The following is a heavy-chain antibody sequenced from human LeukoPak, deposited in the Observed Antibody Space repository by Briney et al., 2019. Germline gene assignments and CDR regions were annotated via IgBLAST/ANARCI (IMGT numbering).Heavy chain of an antibody. CDR1: GYIFTSYY. D-gene: IGHD1-26*01. J-gene: IGHJ6*02. CDR2: INPSGGST. CDR3: ARDPREAGRSPGYYYSGMDV. V-gene: IGHV1-46*01. Sequence: ASVKVSCKASGYIFTSYYMHWVRQAPGQGLEWMGIINPSGGSTNYAQKFQGRVTITADESTSTAYMELSSLRSEDTAVYYCARDPREAGRSPGYYYSGMDVWGQGTTVTVSS.